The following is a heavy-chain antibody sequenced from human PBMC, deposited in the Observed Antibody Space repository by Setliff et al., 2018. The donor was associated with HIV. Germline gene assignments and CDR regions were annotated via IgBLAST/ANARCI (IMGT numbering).Heavy chain of an antibody. CDR3: ARHAPRNHDLAGVFYPYYMDV. Sequence: SETLSLTCTVSGDSISSYYWSWIRQPPGKGLEWIGYIYTSGITDYNPSLKSRVTISGDTSKTQFSLKLSSVTAADTAVYYCARHAPRNHDLAGVFYPYYMDVWGKGTTVTVSS. CDR1: GDSISSYY. D-gene: IGHD1-1*01. V-gene: IGHV4-4*08. J-gene: IGHJ6*03. CDR2: IYTSGIT.